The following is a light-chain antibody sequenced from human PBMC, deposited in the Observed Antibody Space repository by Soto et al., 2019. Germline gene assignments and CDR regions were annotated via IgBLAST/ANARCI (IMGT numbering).Light chain of an antibody. J-gene: IGLJ2*01. CDR1: SSDVGSYNY. V-gene: IGLV2-14*01. Sequence: QSALTQPASVSGSPGQSITISFTGTSSDVGSYNYVSWYQHHPGKAPKLIIFGVSNRPSEISRRFSGSKSGNTASLTISGLQAEDEAVYYCSSYTSGTTVVRFGGGTKLTVL. CDR2: GVS. CDR3: SSYTSGTTVVR.